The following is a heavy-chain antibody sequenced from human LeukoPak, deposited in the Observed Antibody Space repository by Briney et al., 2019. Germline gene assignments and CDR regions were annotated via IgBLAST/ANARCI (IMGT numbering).Heavy chain of an antibody. CDR1: GYTFTSYD. CDR2: MNPNSGNT. V-gene: IGHV1-8*01. CDR3: ARRTYYYGMDV. Sequence: GASVTVSCKASGYTFTSYDINWVRQATGQGLEWMGWMNPNSGNTGYAQKFQGRVTMTRNTSISTAYMELSSLRSDDTAIYYCARRTYYYGMDVWGQGTTVTVSS. D-gene: IGHD1-14*01. J-gene: IGHJ6*02.